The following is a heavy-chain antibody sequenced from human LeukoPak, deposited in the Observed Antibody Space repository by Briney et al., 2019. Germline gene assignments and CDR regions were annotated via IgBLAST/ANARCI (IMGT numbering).Heavy chain of an antibody. V-gene: IGHV1-18*01. D-gene: IGHD6-13*01. Sequence: GASLKVSCKASGYTFTSYGISWVRQAPGQGLEWMGWISSYYGNTNYAQKFQDRVTMTTDTSTSTAYMELRSLRSDDTAVYYCARGIGFSSSWYLDYWGQGALVTVSS. CDR1: GYTFTSYG. J-gene: IGHJ4*02. CDR2: ISSYYGNT. CDR3: ARGIGFSSSWYLDY.